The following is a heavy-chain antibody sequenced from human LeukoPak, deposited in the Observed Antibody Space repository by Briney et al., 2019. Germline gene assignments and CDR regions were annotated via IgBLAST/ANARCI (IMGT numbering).Heavy chain of an antibody. CDR1: GFSFSTFR. V-gene: IGHV3-48*01. CDR3: ASSLTTHYYYMDV. Sequence: GGSLRLSCTGSGFSFSTFRMNWIRQAPGKGLEWVSYISSGSNTIYYADSVKGRFTISRDNARNSLYLQMNGLRAEDTAVYYCASSLTTHYYYMDVWGNGTTVTVSS. J-gene: IGHJ6*03. CDR2: ISSGSNTI. D-gene: IGHD4-11*01.